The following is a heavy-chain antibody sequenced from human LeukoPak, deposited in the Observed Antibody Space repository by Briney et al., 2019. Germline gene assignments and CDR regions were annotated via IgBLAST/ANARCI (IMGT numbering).Heavy chain of an antibody. Sequence: SETLSLTCTVYGGSISSYYWSWIRQTPRKGREWIGYLYCSGSTNYNPSLKSRVTISVDTSKNQFSLKLSSVTAAYTAVYYCAREGPQPGGYYYYMDVCSKGATVTVSS. CDR1: GGSISSYY. CDR2: LYCSGST. D-gene: IGHD3-10*01. V-gene: IGHV4-59*13. J-gene: IGHJ6*03. CDR3: AREGPQPGGYYYYMDV.